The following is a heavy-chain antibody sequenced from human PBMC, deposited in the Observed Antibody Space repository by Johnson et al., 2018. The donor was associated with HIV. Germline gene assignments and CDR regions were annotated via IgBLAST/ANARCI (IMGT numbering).Heavy chain of an antibody. CDR2: ISYDGNNK. D-gene: IGHD6-6*01. V-gene: IGHV3-30-3*01. CDR3: ARVVSSLTSPPDI. CDR1: GFIFSRFA. J-gene: IGHJ3*02. Sequence: QVQLVESGGGVVQPGRSLRLSCAASGFIFSRFAMHWVRQAPGKGLEWVAVISYDGNNKYYADSVKGLFTISRDNSTNTLYLQMNSLRAEDTAVYYCARVVSSLTSPPDIWGQGTMVTVSS.